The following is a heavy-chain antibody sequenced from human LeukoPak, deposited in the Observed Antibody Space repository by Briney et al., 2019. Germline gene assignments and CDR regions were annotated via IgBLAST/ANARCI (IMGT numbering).Heavy chain of an antibody. J-gene: IGHJ3*02. V-gene: IGHV1-24*01. CDR1: GSTLTQLS. Sequence: ASVKVSCKVFGSTLTQLSMHWVRQAPGKGLEWMGGFDPEADETVYAQNFHGRVTVTDDTLSDTTYMELSSLRSEATAVYYCATAAEIYYYDTGGIWGQGTMVTVSS. D-gene: IGHD3-22*01. CDR2: FDPEADET. CDR3: ATAAEIYYYDTGGI.